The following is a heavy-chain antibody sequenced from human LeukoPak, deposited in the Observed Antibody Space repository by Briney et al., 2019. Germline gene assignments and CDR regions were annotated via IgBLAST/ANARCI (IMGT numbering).Heavy chain of an antibody. V-gene: IGHV1-2*02. J-gene: IGHJ4*02. CDR3: AISLYYRGSGNYPDY. CDR2: INPNSGGT. Sequence: GASVKVSCKASGYTFTGYYMHWVRQAPGQGLEWMGWINPNSGGTNYAQKFQGRVTMTRDTSISTAYMELSRLRSDDTAMYYCAISLYYRGSGNYPDYWGQGTLVTVSS. D-gene: IGHD3-10*01. CDR1: GYTFTGYY.